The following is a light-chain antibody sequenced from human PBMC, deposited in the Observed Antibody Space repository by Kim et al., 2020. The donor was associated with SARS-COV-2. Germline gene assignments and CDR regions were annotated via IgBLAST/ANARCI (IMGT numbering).Light chain of an antibody. V-gene: IGKV3-20*01. J-gene: IGKJ2*03. CDR1: QSVSSSY. CDR2: GAS. Sequence: EIVLTQSPGTLSLSPGERATLSCRASQSVSSSYLAWYQQKPGQAPRLLIYGASSRATGIPDRFSGSGSGTDFTLTISRLEPEDFAVYYCQQYGSSPYSFGKETKLE. CDR3: QQYGSSPYS.